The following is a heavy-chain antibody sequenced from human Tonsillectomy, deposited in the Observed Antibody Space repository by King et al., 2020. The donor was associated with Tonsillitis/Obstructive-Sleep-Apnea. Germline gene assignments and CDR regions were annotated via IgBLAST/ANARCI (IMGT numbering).Heavy chain of an antibody. V-gene: IGHV6-1*01. D-gene: IGHD3-22*01. CDR2: TYYRSKWYN. J-gene: IGHJ4*02. CDR1: GDSVSSNSAA. CDR3: ARGGLDSSGPYYVDY. Sequence: VQLQQSGPGLVQPSQTLSLTCAISGDSVSSNSAAWNWIRQSPSRGLEWLGRTYYRSKWYNDYTVSATRRITINPDTSKNQFSLQLNSVTPEDTAGYYGARGGLDSSGPYYVDYGGQGTLVPVSS.